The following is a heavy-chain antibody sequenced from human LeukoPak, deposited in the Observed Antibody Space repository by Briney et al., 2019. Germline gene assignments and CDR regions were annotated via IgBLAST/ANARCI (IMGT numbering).Heavy chain of an antibody. J-gene: IGHJ6*03. CDR1: GFTFSSYA. Sequence: GGSLRLSCAASGFTFSSYAMSWVRQAPGKGLEWVSSISSSGSYIYYADSAKGRFTISRDNAKNSLYLEMNSLRADDTAVYHCARGAGTIFGEYYYYMDVWGKGTAVTVSS. D-gene: IGHD3-3*01. V-gene: IGHV3-21*01. CDR2: ISSSGSYI. CDR3: ARGAGTIFGEYYYYMDV.